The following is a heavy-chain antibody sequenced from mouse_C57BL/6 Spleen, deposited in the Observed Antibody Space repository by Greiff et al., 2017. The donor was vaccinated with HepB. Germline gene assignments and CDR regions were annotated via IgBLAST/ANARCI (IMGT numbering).Heavy chain of an antibody. CDR1: GFTFSDYY. V-gene: IGHV5-12*01. CDR2: ISNGGGST. D-gene: IGHD2-4*01. Sequence: EVKLMESGGGLVQPGGSLKLSCAASGFTFSDYYMYWVRQTPEKRLEWVAYISNGGGSTYYPDTVKGRFTISRDNAKNTLYLQMSRLKSEDTAMYYCAIRWGYDYPMDYWGQGTSVTVSS. J-gene: IGHJ4*01. CDR3: AIRWGYDYPMDY.